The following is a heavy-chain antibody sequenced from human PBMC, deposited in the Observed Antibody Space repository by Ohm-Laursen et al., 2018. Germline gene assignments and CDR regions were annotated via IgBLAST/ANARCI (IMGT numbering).Heavy chain of an antibody. Sequence: SLRLSCTASGFTVSSSYMSWVRQAPGKGLEWVSAISSSGGSTYYADSVKGRFTISRDTSKNTLYLQMNSLRGEDTAVYYCAKSAAGVFYVMDVWGQGTTVTVSS. V-gene: IGHV3-23*01. CDR1: GFTVSSSY. CDR3: AKSAAGVFYVMDV. CDR2: ISSSGGST. D-gene: IGHD6-13*01. J-gene: IGHJ6*02.